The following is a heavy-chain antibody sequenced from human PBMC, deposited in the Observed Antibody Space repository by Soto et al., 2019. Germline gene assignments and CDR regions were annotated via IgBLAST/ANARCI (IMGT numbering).Heavy chain of an antibody. CDR3: AREVTDYYYYGMDV. J-gene: IGHJ6*02. D-gene: IGHD3-10*01. CDR1: GGSISSSSYY. CDR2: IYYSGST. Sequence: SETLSLACTVSGGSISSSSYYWGWIRPPPGQGLEWIGSIYYSGSTYYNPSLKSRVTISVDTYKNQFSLKLSSVTAADTDVYYCAREVTDYYYYGMDVWGQGTTVT. V-gene: IGHV4-39*02.